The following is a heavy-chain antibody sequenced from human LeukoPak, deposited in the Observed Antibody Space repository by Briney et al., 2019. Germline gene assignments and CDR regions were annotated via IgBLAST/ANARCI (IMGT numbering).Heavy chain of an antibody. V-gene: IGHV4-59*01. J-gene: IGHJ2*01. CDR1: GGSISTSY. Sequence: SEALSLTCSVSGGSISTSYWIWIRQPPGKGLEWIGYIYNSGSTNYNPSFKSRVTISVDMSKNQFSLKLSSVTAADTAVYYCARPKYADYDWPDWYFDLWGRGTLVTVSS. CDR2: IYNSGST. D-gene: IGHD4-17*01. CDR3: ARPKYADYDWPDWYFDL.